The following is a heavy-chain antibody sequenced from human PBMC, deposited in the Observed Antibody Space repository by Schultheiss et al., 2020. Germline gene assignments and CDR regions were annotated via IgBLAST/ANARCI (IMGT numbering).Heavy chain of an antibody. CDR3: ARDLGGDYGDYYYYGMDV. CDR1: GGTFSSYD. V-gene: IGHV1-8*02. D-gene: IGHD4-17*01. CDR2: MNPQRGNT. J-gene: IGHJ6*02. Sequence: MISCKAAGGTFSSYDINWVRQASGQGLEWMGWMNPQRGNTGYAQKLQGRVTMTTDTSTSTVYMELSSLRSEDTAVYYCARDLGGDYGDYYYYGMDVWGQGTPVTVSS.